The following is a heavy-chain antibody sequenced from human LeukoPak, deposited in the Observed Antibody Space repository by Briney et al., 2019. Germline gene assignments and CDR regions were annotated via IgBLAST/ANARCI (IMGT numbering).Heavy chain of an antibody. CDR1: DGSIGSGSYY. D-gene: IGHD5-18*01. Sequence: SETLSLTCTVSDGSIGSGSYYWSWIRQPAGKGLEWIGRIYTSGSTNYNPSLKSRVTISVDRSKNQFSLKLSSVTAADTAVYYCARSGYSYGYGYWGQGTLVTVSS. CDR3: ARSGYSYGYGY. J-gene: IGHJ4*02. CDR2: IYTSGST. V-gene: IGHV4-61*02.